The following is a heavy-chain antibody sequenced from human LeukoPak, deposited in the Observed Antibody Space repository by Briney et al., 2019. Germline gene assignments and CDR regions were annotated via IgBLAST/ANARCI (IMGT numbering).Heavy chain of an antibody. CDR1: GFXFXDYA. J-gene: IGHJ4*02. CDR3: TRGLQDTMVRGVIRDY. CDR2: IRSKAYGCTT. Sequence: XCTXSGFXFXDYAMSWFRQAPGKGLEWVGFIRSKAYGCTTEYAASVKGRFTISRDDSKSIAYLQMNSLKTEDTAVYYCTRGLQDTMVRGVIRDYWGQGTLVTVSS. D-gene: IGHD3-10*01. V-gene: IGHV3-49*03.